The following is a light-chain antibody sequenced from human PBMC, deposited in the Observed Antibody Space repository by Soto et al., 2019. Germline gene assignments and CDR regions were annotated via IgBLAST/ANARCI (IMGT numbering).Light chain of an antibody. CDR2: GAS. V-gene: IGKV3-20*01. CDR3: HQSGISPLT. J-gene: IGKJ3*01. Sequence: EVVLTQSPGTLSLSPGERATLSCRASQRVTSKYLAWYHQKPGQAPRLLIYGASNRATGIPDRFSGSGSGTDFTLTISRLDPEDFAVYYCHQSGISPLTFGPGTRVDVK. CDR1: QRVTSKY.